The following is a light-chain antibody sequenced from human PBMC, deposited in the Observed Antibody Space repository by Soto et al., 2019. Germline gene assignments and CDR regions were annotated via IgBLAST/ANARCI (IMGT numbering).Light chain of an antibody. CDR2: GAS. J-gene: IGKJ3*01. V-gene: IGKV3-20*01. Sequence: EIVLMQSPDTLSLSPGERATLSCRASETISSHYIAWYQQKPGQAPRLLIFGASTRATGIPDRFSDSWSGTDFTLTISRLEPEDFAVYYCQTFGDSPFTFGPGTKVDIK. CDR3: QTFGDSPFT. CDR1: ETISSHY.